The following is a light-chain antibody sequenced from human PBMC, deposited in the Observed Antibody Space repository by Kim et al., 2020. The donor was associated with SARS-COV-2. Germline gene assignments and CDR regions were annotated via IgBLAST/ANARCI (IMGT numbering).Light chain of an antibody. CDR2: GAS. V-gene: IGKV3-20*01. CDR3: QQYGSSSYT. J-gene: IGKJ2*01. Sequence: LSPGERATLSCRASQSVNSSYLAWYQQKPGQAPRLLIYGASSRATGIPDRFSGSGSGTDFTLTISRLEPEDFAVYYCQQYGSSSYTFGQGTKLEI. CDR1: QSVNSSY.